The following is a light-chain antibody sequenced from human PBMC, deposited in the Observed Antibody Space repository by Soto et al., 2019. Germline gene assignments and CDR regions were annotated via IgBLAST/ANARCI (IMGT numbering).Light chain of an antibody. CDR2: GAS. J-gene: IGKJ2*01. Sequence: EIVMTQSPATLSVSPGERATLSCRASQSISSDLAWYQQKPGQAPRLLVYGASTRATDIPARISGSGSGTDFTLTISSLQSEDFAVYYCQQYNKWPPQYTFGQGTKLEIK. V-gene: IGKV3-15*01. CDR1: QSISSD. CDR3: QQYNKWPPQYT.